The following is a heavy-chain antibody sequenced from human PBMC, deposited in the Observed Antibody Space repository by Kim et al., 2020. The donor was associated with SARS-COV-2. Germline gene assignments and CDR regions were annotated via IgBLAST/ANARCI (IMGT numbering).Heavy chain of an antibody. CDR1: GGSISSSSYY. D-gene: IGHD4-17*01. J-gene: IGHJ4*02. V-gene: IGHV4-39*01. CDR3: ARGFCYGDYVVLDC. CDR2: NNYSGST. Sequence: SETLSLTCTVSGGSISSSSYYWGWIRQPPGQGLECIGSNNYSGSTYYNPPLKSRVTIYVDTSKNQFALKPGSVTAAGTAGYYCARGFCYGDYVVLDCWGQGALVAVSS.